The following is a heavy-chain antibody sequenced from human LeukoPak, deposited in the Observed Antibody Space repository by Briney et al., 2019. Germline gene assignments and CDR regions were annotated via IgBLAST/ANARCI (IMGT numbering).Heavy chain of an antibody. Sequence: PSETLSLTCTVSGYSISSGHYWGWIRQAPGKGLEWIGSIYQSGNTYCNPSLKSRVTISVDTSKNQFSLKLSSVTAADTAVYYCARDLQTLDYYYYYMDVWGKGTTVTVSS. V-gene: IGHV4-38-2*02. CDR3: ARDLQTLDYYYYYMDV. J-gene: IGHJ6*03. CDR2: IYQSGNT. CDR1: GYSISSGHY.